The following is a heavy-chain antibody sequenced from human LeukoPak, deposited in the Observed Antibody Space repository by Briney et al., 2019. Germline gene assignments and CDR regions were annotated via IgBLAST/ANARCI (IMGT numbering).Heavy chain of an antibody. J-gene: IGHJ4*02. D-gene: IGHD3-9*01. Sequence: NTSETLSLTCAVSGGSISSSNWWSWVRQPPGKGLEWIGEIYHSGSTNYNPSLKSRVTISVDTSKNQFSLKLSSVTAADTAVYYCAASRFLTGTDYWGQGTLVTVSS. CDR2: IYHSGST. CDR3: AASRFLTGTDY. CDR1: GGSISSSNW. V-gene: IGHV4-4*02.